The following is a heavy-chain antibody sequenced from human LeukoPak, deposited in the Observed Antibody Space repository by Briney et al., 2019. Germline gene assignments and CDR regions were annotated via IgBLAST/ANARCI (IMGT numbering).Heavy chain of an antibody. J-gene: IGHJ4*02. V-gene: IGHV4-59*12. CDR1: GGSISSYY. D-gene: IGHD3-22*01. CDR3: ARGSYYYDSSGYYYGLPRY. Sequence: SETLSLTCTVSGGSISSYYWSWIRQPPGKGLEWIGYIYYSGSTNYNPSLKSRVTISVDTSKNQFSLKLSSVTAADTAVYYCARGSYYYDSSGYYYGLPRYWGQGTLVTVSS. CDR2: IYYSGST.